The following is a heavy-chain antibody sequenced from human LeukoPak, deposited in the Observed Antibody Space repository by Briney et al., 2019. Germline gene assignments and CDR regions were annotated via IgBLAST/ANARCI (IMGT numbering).Heavy chain of an antibody. CDR1: GSTFSSYG. J-gene: IGHJ4*02. V-gene: IGHV3-30*18. D-gene: IGHD6-13*01. Sequence: GRSLRLSCAASGSTFSSYGMHWVRQAPGKGLEWVAVISYDGSNKYYADSVKGRFTISRDNSKNTLYLQMNSLRAEDTAVYYCAKDGAMAAAGYYFDYWGQGTPVTVSS. CDR2: ISYDGSNK. CDR3: AKDGAMAAAGYYFDY.